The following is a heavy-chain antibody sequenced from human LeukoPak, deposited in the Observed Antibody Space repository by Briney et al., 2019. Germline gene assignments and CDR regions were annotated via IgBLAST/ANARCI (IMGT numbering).Heavy chain of an antibody. Sequence: GGSLRLSCAASGFTFSSYGMHWVRQAPGKGLEWVAVISYDGSNKYYADSVKGRFTISRDNAKNSLYLQMNSLGAEDTAVYYCARDPSSLRDSYDYWGQGTLVTVSS. CDR2: ISYDGSNK. CDR1: GFTFSSYG. J-gene: IGHJ4*02. V-gene: IGHV3-30*03. CDR3: ARDPSSLRDSYDY.